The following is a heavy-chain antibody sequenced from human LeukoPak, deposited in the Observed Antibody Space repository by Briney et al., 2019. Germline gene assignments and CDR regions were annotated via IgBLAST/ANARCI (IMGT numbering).Heavy chain of an antibody. CDR2: INHSGST. CDR3: ARGLIMITFGGVIVRTNWFDP. D-gene: IGHD3-16*02. J-gene: IGHJ5*02. Sequence: SETLSLTCAVYGGSFSGYYWSWIRQPPGKGLEWIGEINHSGSTNYNPSLKSRVTISVGTSKNQFSLKLSSVTAADTAVYYCARGLIMITFGGVIVRTNWFDPWGQGTLVTVSS. V-gene: IGHV4-34*01. CDR1: GGSFSGYY.